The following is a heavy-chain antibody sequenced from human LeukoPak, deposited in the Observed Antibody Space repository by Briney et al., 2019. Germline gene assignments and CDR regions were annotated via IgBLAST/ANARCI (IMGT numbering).Heavy chain of an antibody. V-gene: IGHV4-34*01. CDR1: GGSFSGYS. Sequence: PSETLSLTCAVYGGSFSGYSWSWIRQPPGKGLEWIGEINHSGSTNYNPSLKSRVTISVDTSKNQFSLKLSSVTAADTAVYYCASRSSGPPDFDYWGQGTLVTVSS. J-gene: IGHJ4*02. CDR3: ASRSSGPPDFDY. D-gene: IGHD6-19*01. CDR2: INHSGST.